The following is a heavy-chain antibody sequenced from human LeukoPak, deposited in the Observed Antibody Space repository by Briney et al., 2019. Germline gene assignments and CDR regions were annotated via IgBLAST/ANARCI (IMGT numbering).Heavy chain of an antibody. D-gene: IGHD3-3*01. J-gene: IGHJ4*02. CDR2: INPRDGRT. V-gene: IGHV1-46*01. Sequence: ASVKVSCKASGYTFTNLYMYWVRQAPGQGLEWMGIINPRDGRTTYAQRFQGRVTVTTDMSTSTVYMELSSLTSEDTAAYYCAREIGVVRGDFWSGYFDYWGQGSLVTVSS. CDR3: AREIGVVRGDFWSGYFDY. CDR1: GYTFTNLY.